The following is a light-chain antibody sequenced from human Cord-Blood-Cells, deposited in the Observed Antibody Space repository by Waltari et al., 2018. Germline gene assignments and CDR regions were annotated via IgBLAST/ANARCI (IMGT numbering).Light chain of an antibody. J-gene: IGKJ1*01. V-gene: IGKV3-20*01. CDR2: GAS. Sequence: EIVLTQSPGTLSLSPGERATLSCRASQSVSSSYLAWYQQKPGQAPRLRIYGASSRATSIPDRFSGSGSGTDFTLTISRLEPEDFAVYYCQQYGSSPRTFGQGTKVEIK. CDR1: QSVSSSY. CDR3: QQYGSSPRT.